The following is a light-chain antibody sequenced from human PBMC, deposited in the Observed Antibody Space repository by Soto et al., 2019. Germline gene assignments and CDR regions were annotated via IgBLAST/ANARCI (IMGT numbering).Light chain of an antibody. Sequence: QSVLTQPASVSGSPGQSITISCTGTSSDVGGYNYVSWYQQHPGKAPKLMIYEVSNRPSGVSNRFSGSKSGNTASLTISGLQAEDEADYYCSSYTSSSTPYYVFGTGPKLTVL. CDR2: EVS. CDR1: SSDVGGYNY. J-gene: IGLJ1*01. CDR3: SSYTSSSTPYYV. V-gene: IGLV2-14*01.